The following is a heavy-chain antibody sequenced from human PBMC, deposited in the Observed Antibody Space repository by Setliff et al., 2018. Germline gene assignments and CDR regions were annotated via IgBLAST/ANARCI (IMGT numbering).Heavy chain of an antibody. D-gene: IGHD2-21*02. CDR3: ARNWVTAQHYYYGMDV. CDR2: IWNDGSSK. CDR1: GFTFSNYG. V-gene: IGHV3-33*01. Sequence: GGSLRLSCEASGFTFSNYGMHWVRQAPGKGLEWVALIWNDGSSKFYGDSVKGRFTISRDNSKNTLYLQMDSLRAEDTAVYYCARNWVTAQHYYYGMDVWGQGTTVTVSS. J-gene: IGHJ6*02.